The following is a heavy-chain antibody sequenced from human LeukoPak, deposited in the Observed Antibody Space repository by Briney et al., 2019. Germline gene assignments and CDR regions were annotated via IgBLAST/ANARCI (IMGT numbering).Heavy chain of an antibody. J-gene: IGHJ4*02. D-gene: IGHD1-7*01. CDR3: ARLDSKNYQF. CDR1: GYHFTTYW. Sequence: GDSLKISCKVSGYHFTTYWIAWVRQKPGKGLEWMGMVFPGDSKTNYSPAFLGQVTMSVDKSIGAAYLQWRSLKASDTAMYYCARLDSKNYQFCGQGTLVSVSS. V-gene: IGHV5-51*01. CDR2: VFPGDSKT.